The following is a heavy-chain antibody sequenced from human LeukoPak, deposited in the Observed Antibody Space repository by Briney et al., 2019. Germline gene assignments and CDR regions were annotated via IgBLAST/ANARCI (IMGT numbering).Heavy chain of an antibody. CDR3: ARSSGWYVRYFDY. CDR1: GFTFSSYE. V-gene: IGHV3-74*01. J-gene: IGHJ4*02. D-gene: IGHD6-19*01. CDR2: INSDGSST. Sequence: PGGSLRLSCAASGFTFSSYEMNWVRQAPGKGLEWVSRINSDGSSTSYADSVKGRFTISRDNAKNTLYLQMNSLRAEDTAVYYCARSSGWYVRYFDYWGQGTLVTVSS.